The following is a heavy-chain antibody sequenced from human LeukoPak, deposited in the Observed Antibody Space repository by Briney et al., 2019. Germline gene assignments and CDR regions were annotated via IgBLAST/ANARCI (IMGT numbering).Heavy chain of an antibody. CDR2: IKQDGSEQ. J-gene: IGHJ4*02. Sequence: GGSLRLSCAASGFTFSSYWMSWVRQAPGKGLEWVANIKQDGSEQYYVDSVKGRFTISRDNAKNSLYLQMNSLRAEDTAVYYCARDPNQYYYDSSGYYYGYWGQGTLVTVSS. D-gene: IGHD3-22*01. V-gene: IGHV3-7*01. CDR3: ARDPNQYYYDSSGYYYGY. CDR1: GFTFSSYW.